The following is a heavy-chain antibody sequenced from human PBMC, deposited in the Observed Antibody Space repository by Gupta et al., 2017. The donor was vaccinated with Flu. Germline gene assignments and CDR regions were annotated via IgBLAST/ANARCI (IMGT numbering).Heavy chain of an antibody. Sequence: QVQLQQWGAGLLKPSETLSLTCAVYGGSFSGYYWSWIRQPPGKGLEWIGEINHSGSSNYNPSLKSRVTISVDTSKNQFSLKMSSVTAADTAVYYCARGRGDGYILTWGQGTLVTVSS. D-gene: IGHD2-21*01. CDR1: GGSFSGYY. CDR3: ARGRGDGYILT. V-gene: IGHV4-34*01. CDR2: INHSGSS. J-gene: IGHJ5*02.